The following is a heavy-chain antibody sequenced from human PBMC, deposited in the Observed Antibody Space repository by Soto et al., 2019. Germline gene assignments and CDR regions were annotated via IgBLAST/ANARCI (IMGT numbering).Heavy chain of an antibody. CDR1: GFVFGSYA. J-gene: IGHJ5*02. D-gene: IGHD2-21*01. Sequence: GGSLRLSCAASGFVFGSYAMHWVRQAPGKGLEWVAVIMYDGNTEYYADSVKGRFTLSRDNSKNILSMQTNSLRAEDTAVYYCTRPTCDGGNCYFAHWGRGTLVTV. CDR3: TRPTCDGGNCYFAH. V-gene: IGHV3-30-3*01. CDR2: IMYDGNTE.